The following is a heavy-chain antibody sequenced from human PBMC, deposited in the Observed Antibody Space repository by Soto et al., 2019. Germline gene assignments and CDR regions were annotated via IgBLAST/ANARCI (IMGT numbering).Heavy chain of an antibody. CDR2: IIPIFGTA. D-gene: IGHD6-19*01. J-gene: IGHJ6*02. V-gene: IGHV1-69*13. CDR1: GGTFSSYA. Sequence: SVKVSCKASGGTFSSYAISWVRQAPGQGLEWMGGIIPIFGTANYAQKFQGRVTITADESTSTAYMELSSLRSEDTAVYYCARVEASFYTVAGTIYGMDVWGQGTTVTVSS. CDR3: ARVEASFYTVAGTIYGMDV.